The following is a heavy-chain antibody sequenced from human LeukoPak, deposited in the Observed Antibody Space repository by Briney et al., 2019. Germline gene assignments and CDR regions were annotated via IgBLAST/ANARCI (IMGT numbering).Heavy chain of an antibody. Sequence: PGGSLGLSCAASGFTFSSYAMSWVRQTPGKGLEWVSAIRGSGGSTYYADSVKGRFTISRDNSKNTLYLQMNSLRAEDTAVYYCAKKVGASYYFDYWGQGTLVTVSS. CDR1: GFTFSSYA. CDR2: IRGSGGST. CDR3: AKKVGASYYFDY. D-gene: IGHD1-26*01. J-gene: IGHJ4*02. V-gene: IGHV3-23*01.